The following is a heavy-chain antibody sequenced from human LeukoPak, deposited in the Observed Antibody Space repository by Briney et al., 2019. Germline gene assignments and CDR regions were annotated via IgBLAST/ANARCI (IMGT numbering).Heavy chain of an antibody. D-gene: IGHD3-10*01. J-gene: IGHJ3*02. CDR3: ARDGGLGAFDI. Sequence: PSQTLSLTCSVSGGSINGGSYYWSWIRQPAGKPLEWIGHIFTTGSTSYNPSLRTRVTISEDSSKDQFSLNLKSVTAADTAVYYCARDGGLGAFDIWGQGTMVTVSS. V-gene: IGHV4-61*09. CDR2: IFTTGST. CDR1: GGSINGGSYY.